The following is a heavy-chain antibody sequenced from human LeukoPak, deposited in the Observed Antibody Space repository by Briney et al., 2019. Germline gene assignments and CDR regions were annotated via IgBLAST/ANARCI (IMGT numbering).Heavy chain of an antibody. Sequence: PGGAVRLSCVASVLTFSSNIMNWLRQAPGKGREGVGYISDSRWTIYYADSVNGRFTISRDNAKNSMYLQMNRLRAEDTAVYDCARDSSGYDVRYYYYYMDVWGKGTTVTVSS. V-gene: IGHV3-48*01. CDR1: VLTFSSNI. CDR2: ISDSRWTI. D-gene: IGHD5-12*01. J-gene: IGHJ6*03. CDR3: ARDSSGYDVRYYYYYMDV.